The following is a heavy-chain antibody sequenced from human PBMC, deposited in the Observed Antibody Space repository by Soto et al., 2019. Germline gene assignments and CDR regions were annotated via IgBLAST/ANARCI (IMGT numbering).Heavy chain of an antibody. D-gene: IGHD3-10*01. Sequence: EVYLVESGGGLVQPGASLRLSCAASGFTFSSYWMTWVRQAPGKGLEWVANINQDGSEKYYVDSVRGRFSISRDNAKNSLSLQMSSLRAEDTAVYYCAKDLTYYGSAPRSDYSPISNAYWGQGTLVTVSS. CDR3: AKDLTYYGSAPRSDYSPISNAY. V-gene: IGHV3-7*01. CDR2: INQDGSEK. J-gene: IGHJ4*02. CDR1: GFTFSSYW.